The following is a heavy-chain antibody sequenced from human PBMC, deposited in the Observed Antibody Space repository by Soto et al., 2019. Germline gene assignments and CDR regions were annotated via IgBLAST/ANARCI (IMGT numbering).Heavy chain of an antibody. D-gene: IGHD4-17*01. Sequence: QVQLVQSGAEVKKPGSSVNVSCKASGGTFSSYAISWVRQAPGQGLEWMGGIIPIFGTANYAQKFQGRVTIHADKSTSTAYMELSSLRSEDTAVYYCARVSGDYGYYYYGMDVWGQGPTVTVSS. CDR3: ARVSGDYGYYYYGMDV. CDR2: IIPIFGTA. CDR1: GGTFSSYA. V-gene: IGHV1-69*06. J-gene: IGHJ6*02.